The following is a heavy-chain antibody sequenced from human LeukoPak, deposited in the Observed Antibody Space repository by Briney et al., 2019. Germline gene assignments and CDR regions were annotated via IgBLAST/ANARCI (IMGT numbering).Heavy chain of an antibody. CDR3: ARAQTGATSHYFDY. D-gene: IGHD1-7*01. V-gene: IGHV3-64*01. CDR2: IAGNGGST. CDR1: GFTLSSYA. Sequence: GGSLRLSCAASGFTLSSYAIYWRRQAPGKGLEYVSAIAGNGGSTYYANSVKGRFTISGDNSKNTLYLQMGSLRAEDMAVYYCARAQTGATSHYFDYWGQGTLVTVSS. J-gene: IGHJ4*02.